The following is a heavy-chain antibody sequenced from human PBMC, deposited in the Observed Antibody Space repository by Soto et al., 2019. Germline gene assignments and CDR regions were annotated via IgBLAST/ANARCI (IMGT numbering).Heavy chain of an antibody. Sequence: QVQLQESGPGLVKPSETLSLTCSVSGGSMSGYHWSWIRQAPGKGLEWIGNIDYTWSTKNNTNYSPSLQSRLTISLDTSNNQCSLRLNSVTAADTAVYDSAGYLGGLGGRGNWGQGTLVTVSS. CDR2: IDYTWSTKNNT. CDR3: AGYLGGLGGRGN. J-gene: IGHJ4*02. V-gene: IGHV4-59*01. D-gene: IGHD3-22*01. CDR1: GGSMSGYH.